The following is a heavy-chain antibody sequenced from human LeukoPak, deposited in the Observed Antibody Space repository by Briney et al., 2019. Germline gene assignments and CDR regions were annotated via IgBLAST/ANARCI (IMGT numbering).Heavy chain of an antibody. Sequence: GGSLRLSCAVSGVTLSNYGMSWVRQAPGKGLEWVAGISGSGGKPNYADSVKGRFTISRDNPKNTLYLQMNSLGAEDTAVYFCAKRGVVIRVILVGFHKEAYYFDSWGQGALVTVSS. J-gene: IGHJ4*02. CDR2: ISGSGGKP. CDR3: AKRGVVIRVILVGFHKEAYYFDS. CDR1: GVTLSNYG. D-gene: IGHD3-22*01. V-gene: IGHV3-23*01.